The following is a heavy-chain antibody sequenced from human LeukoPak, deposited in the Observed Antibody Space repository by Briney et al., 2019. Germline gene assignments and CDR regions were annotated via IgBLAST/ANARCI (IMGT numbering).Heavy chain of an antibody. CDR3: VRSHHPGGWFDP. J-gene: IGHJ5*02. Sequence: ETLSLTCAVYGGSFSGYYWSWIRQPPGKGLEWVASINQDEIHYVDAVRGRFTISRDNAKNSLYLQMNSLTADDTAVYYCVRSHHPGGWFDPWGQGTMVTVSS. D-gene: IGHD3-10*01. V-gene: IGHV3-7*01. CDR1: GGSFSGYY. CDR2: INQDEI.